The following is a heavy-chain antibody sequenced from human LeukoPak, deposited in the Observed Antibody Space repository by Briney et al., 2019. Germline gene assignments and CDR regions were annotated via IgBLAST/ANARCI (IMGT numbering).Heavy chain of an antibody. CDR2: ISWNSGSI. CDR3: ARYSSGWPRGYYFDY. Sequence: SLRLSCAASGFTFDDYAMHWVRQAPGKGLEWVSGISWNSGSIGYADSVKGRFTISRDNAKNSLYLQMNSLRAEDTAVYYCARYSSGWPRGYYFDYWGQGTLVTVSS. V-gene: IGHV3-9*01. D-gene: IGHD6-19*01. CDR1: GFTFDDYA. J-gene: IGHJ4*02.